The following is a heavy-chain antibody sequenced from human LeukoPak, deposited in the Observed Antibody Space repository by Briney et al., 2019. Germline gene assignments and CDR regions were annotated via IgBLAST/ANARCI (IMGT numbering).Heavy chain of an antibody. D-gene: IGHD1-26*01. CDR1: GFTFSSYA. J-gene: IGHJ4*02. CDR3: ARVNRVGATVGDLLL. CDR2: ISSSISYI. V-gene: IGHV3-21*01. Sequence: GGSLRLSCAASGFTFSSYAMSWVRQAPGKGLEWVSSISSSISYIYYADSVKGRFTISRDNAKNSLYLQMNSLRAEDTAVYYCARVNRVGATVGDLLLWGQGTLVTVSS.